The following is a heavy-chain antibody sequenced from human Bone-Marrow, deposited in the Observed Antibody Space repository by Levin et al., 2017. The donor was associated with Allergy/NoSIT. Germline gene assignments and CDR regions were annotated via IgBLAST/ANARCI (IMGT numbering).Heavy chain of an antibody. J-gene: IGHJ4*02. CDR3: TTGVSGGEDY. D-gene: IGHD1-14*01. Sequence: GESLKISCAVSGFTFRTAWLTWVRQAPEKGLEWVGRIKSKVDGGTADYAAPVEGRFTISRDDSKNTLYLQLNSLEIEDTALYYCTTGVSGGEDYWGQGTLVTVSS. CDR1: GFTFRTAW. CDR2: IKSKVDGGTA. V-gene: IGHV3-15*01.